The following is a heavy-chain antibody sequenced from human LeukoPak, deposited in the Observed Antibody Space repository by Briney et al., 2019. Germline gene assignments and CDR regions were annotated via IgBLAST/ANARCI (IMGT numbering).Heavy chain of an antibody. Sequence: SVKVSCTASGGTFSSYAISWVRQAPGQGLEWMGRIIPILGIANYAQKFQGRVTITADKSTSTAYMELSSLRSEDTAVYYCALERDYYDSSGYYLDWGQGTLVTVSS. CDR2: IIPILGIA. CDR1: GGTFSSYA. J-gene: IGHJ4*02. CDR3: ALERDYYDSSGYYLD. D-gene: IGHD3-22*01. V-gene: IGHV1-69*04.